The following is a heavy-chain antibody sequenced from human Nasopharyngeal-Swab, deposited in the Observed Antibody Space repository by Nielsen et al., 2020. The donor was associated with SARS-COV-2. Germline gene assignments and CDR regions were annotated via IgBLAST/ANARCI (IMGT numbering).Heavy chain of an antibody. D-gene: IGHD3-3*01. J-gene: IGHJ6*03. CDR3: ARGPYYDFWSGYSSYYYMDV. V-gene: IGHV1-2*04. Sequence: GSVKVSCKASGGTFSSYVISWVRQAPGQGLEWMGWINPNSGGTNYAQKFQGWVTMTRDTSISTAYMELSRLRSADTAVYYCARGPYYDFWSGYSSYYYMDVWGKGTTVTVSS. CDR1: GGTFSSYV. CDR2: INPNSGGT.